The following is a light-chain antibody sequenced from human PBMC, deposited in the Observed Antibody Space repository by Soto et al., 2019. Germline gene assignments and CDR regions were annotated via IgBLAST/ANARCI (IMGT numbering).Light chain of an antibody. V-gene: IGKV3-11*01. CDR1: QSISIY. Sequence: EILLTQSPATLSLSPGERATLSCRASQSISIYLAWYQQKPGQAPRLLIYDVFNRATGIPARFSGSGSGTDFTLTISSLEPEDFAVYYCQQRSNWPPEITFGQGTRLEIK. CDR3: QQRSNWPPEIT. J-gene: IGKJ5*01. CDR2: DVF.